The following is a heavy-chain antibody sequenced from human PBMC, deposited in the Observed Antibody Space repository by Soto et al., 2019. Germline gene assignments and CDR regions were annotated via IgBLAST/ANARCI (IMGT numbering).Heavy chain of an antibody. CDR1: GYTFTGYY. Sequence: QVQLVQSGAEVKKPGASVKVSCKASGYTFTGYYMHWVRQAPGQGLEWMGWINPNSGGTNYAQKFQGRVTMTRDTSISPAYMELSRLRSDDTAVYYCARVPGRYYDSSGYPFDYWGQGTLVTVSS. CDR2: INPNSGGT. CDR3: ARVPGRYYDSSGYPFDY. J-gene: IGHJ4*02. D-gene: IGHD3-22*01. V-gene: IGHV1-2*02.